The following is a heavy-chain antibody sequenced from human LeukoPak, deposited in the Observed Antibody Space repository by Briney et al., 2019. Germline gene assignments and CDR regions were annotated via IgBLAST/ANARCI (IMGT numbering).Heavy chain of an antibody. CDR1: GFTFTTYS. D-gene: IGHD6-19*01. J-gene: IGHJ6*02. V-gene: IGHV3-48*04. CDR3: ARDLSEPHWYTSGWSLDL. CDR2: IGSSSSAM. Sequence: PGGSLRLSCAASGFTFTTYSMNWVRQAPGKGLEWVSYIGSSSSAMYYADSVKGRFTISRDNAKNSLYLQMKSLRAEDTAVYYCARDLSEPHWYTSGWSLDLWGQGTTVTVSS.